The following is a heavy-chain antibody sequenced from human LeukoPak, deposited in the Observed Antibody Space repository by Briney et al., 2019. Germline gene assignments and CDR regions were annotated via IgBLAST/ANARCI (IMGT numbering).Heavy chain of an antibody. J-gene: IGHJ4*02. D-gene: IGHD3-9*01. Sequence: ASVKVSCKASGYTFTSYDINWVRQATGQGLEWMGWMNTNSGNTSYAQKFQGRVTMTRNTSISTAYMELSSLRSEDTAVYYCARGTPQRLLRYFDWSHLDYWGQGTLVTVSS. CDR2: MNTNSGNT. CDR3: ARGTPQRLLRYFDWSHLDY. V-gene: IGHV1-8*01. CDR1: GYTFTSYD.